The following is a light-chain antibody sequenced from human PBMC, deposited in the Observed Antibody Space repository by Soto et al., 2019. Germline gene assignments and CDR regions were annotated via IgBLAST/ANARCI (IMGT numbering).Light chain of an antibody. CDR3: SSFTSINTWV. Sequence: QSALTQPASVSVSPGQSITISCTGTSSDFGGYNYVSWYQQHPGKAPKLMIYEVSNRPSGVSNRFSGSKSGNTASQTIAGLQAEYEDDYYCSSFTSINTWVFGGGTQLTVL. CDR1: SSDFGGYNY. CDR2: EVS. V-gene: IGLV2-14*01. J-gene: IGLJ7*01.